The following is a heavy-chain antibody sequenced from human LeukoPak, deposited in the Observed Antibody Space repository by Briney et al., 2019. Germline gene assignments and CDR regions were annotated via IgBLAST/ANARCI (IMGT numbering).Heavy chain of an antibody. V-gene: IGHV4-59*08. D-gene: IGHD5-24*01. CDR1: GFTFNSYA. J-gene: IGHJ4*02. CDR3: ARLHRDGYNWWLDY. CDR2: IYHSGST. Sequence: PGGSLRLSCAASGFTFNSYAMSWVRQAAGKGLEWIGYIYHSGSTNYDPSLKSRVTISVDTSKNQFSLKLSSVTAADTAVYYCARLHRDGYNWWLDYRGQGTLVTVSS.